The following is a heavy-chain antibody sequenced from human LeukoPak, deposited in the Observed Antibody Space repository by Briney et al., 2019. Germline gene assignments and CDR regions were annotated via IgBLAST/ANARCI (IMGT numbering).Heavy chain of an antibody. J-gene: IGHJ4*02. CDR2: VKQDESSK. D-gene: IGHD2-21*02. CDR1: GFTFSHYW. Sequence: GGSLRLSCAASGFTFSHYWMAWVRQAPGKGPEWVANVKQDESSKFYADSVKGRFTISRDNAKNSLYLQMNGLRVEDTALYYCVRDNDGDLDYWGQGTLVTVSS. V-gene: IGHV3-7*01. CDR3: VRDNDGDLDY.